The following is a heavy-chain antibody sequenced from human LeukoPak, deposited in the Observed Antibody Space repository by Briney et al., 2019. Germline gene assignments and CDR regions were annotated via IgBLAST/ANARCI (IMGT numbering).Heavy chain of an antibody. D-gene: IGHD2-21*02. CDR2: ISAYNGNT. Sequence: ASVKVSCKASGYTFTSYGISWVRQAPGQGLEWMGWISAYNGNTNYAQKLQGRVTMTTDTSTSTAYMELRSLRSDDTAVYYCARVGRAYCGGDCYSSFNYWGQGTLVTVSS. J-gene: IGHJ4*02. CDR1: GYTFTSYG. V-gene: IGHV1-18*01. CDR3: ARVGRAYCGGDCYSSFNY.